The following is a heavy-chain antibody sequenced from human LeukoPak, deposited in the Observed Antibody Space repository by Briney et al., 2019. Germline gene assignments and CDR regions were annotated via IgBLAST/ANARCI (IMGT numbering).Heavy chain of an antibody. CDR1: GYTLTELS. V-gene: IGHV1-8*01. CDR2: MNPNSGNT. J-gene: IGHJ6*02. CDR3: ARDLRDYYYGMDV. Sequence: ASVKVSCKVSGYTLTELSMHWVRQATGQGLEWMGWMNPNSGNTGYAQKFQGRVTMTRNTSISTAYMELSSLRSEDTAVYYCARDLRDYYYGMDVWGQGTTVTVSS.